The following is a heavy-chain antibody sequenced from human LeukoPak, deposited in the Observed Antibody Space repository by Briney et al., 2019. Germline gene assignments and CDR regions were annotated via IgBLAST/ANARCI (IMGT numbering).Heavy chain of an antibody. V-gene: IGHV4-34*01. CDR1: GGSFSGYY. CDR3: ARVRRSWGYYYYYMDV. CDR2: INHSGST. Sequence: SETLSLTCAVYGGSFSGYYWSWIRQPPGKGLEWIGEINHSGSTNYNPSLKSRVTISVDTSKNQFSLKLSSVTAADTAVYYCARVRRSWGYYYYYMDVWGKGTTVTVSS. D-gene: IGHD6-13*01. J-gene: IGHJ6*03.